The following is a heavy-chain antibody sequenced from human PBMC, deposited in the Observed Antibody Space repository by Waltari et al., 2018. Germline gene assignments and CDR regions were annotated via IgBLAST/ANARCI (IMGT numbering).Heavy chain of an antibody. V-gene: IGHV4-39*02. CDR3: ARGVGADFDF. CDR1: GGSINSSSHY. CDR2: VYYTGST. Sequence: QLQLQEAGPGLVKPSETPSIICTVSGGSINSSSHYWAWIRQPPGKVLEWIGSVYYTGSTHYNPSLKRRVTISLDMSKNDFSLRLNSATAADTGVYYCARGVGADFDFWGQGTRVTVSS. J-gene: IGHJ4*02. D-gene: IGHD3-10*01.